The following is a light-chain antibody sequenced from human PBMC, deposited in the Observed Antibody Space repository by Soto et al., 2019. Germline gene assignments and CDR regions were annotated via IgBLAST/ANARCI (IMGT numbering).Light chain of an antibody. V-gene: IGLV1-40*01. CDR1: SSNIGAGYD. CDR2: GNS. J-gene: IGLJ1*01. CDR3: QSYDSSLSAYV. Sequence: QSVLAQPPSVSGAPGQKVTISCTGRSSNIGAGYDLHWYQQLPGTAPKLLLYGNSNRPSGVPDRFSGSESGTSASLAITGLQAEDEADYYCQSYDSSLSAYVFGTGTKVTVL.